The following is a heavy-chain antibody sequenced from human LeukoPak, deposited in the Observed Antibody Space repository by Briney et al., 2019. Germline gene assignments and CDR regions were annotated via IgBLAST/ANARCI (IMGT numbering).Heavy chain of an antibody. CDR1: GFTFSSYG. CDR2: IRYDGSNK. Sequence: GGSLRLSCAASGFTFSSYGMHWVRQAPGKGLEWVAFIRYDGSNKYYADSVRGRFTISRDNSKNTLYLQMNSLRAEDTAVYYCAMRGDILVIPATYMFDYWGQGTPVTVSS. J-gene: IGHJ4*02. CDR3: AMRGDILVIPATYMFDY. D-gene: IGHD2-2*01. V-gene: IGHV3-30*02.